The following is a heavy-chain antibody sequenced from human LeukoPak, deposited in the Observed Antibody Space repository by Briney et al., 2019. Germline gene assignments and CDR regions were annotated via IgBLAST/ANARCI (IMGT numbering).Heavy chain of an antibody. CDR2: IHYSGST. V-gene: IGHV4-31*03. CDR3: ARDLTSLRYCSGGSCPWGY. J-gene: IGHJ4*02. D-gene: IGHD2-15*01. CDR1: GASISSGDYF. Sequence: SQTLSLTCTVSGASISSGDYFWSWIRQHPGKGLEWIGYIHYSGSTNSNPSLKSRVTISVDTSKNQFSLKLSSVTAADTAVYYCARDLTSLRYCSGGSCPWGYWGQGTLVTVSS.